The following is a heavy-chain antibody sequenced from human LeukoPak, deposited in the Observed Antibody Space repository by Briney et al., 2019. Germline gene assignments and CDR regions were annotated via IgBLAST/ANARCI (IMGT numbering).Heavy chain of an antibody. CDR3: ATDSFGIFDY. Sequence: GGSLRLSCAASGFAFSVGWRNGVGQAPGKGREWVAKIKEDGSEKYYVDSVKGRFTISRDNAENSLYLQMNSLRAEDTAVYYCATDSFGIFDYWGQGTLVTVSS. J-gene: IGHJ4*02. D-gene: IGHD3-10*01. CDR1: GFAFSVGW. V-gene: IGHV3-7*03. CDR2: IKEDGSEK.